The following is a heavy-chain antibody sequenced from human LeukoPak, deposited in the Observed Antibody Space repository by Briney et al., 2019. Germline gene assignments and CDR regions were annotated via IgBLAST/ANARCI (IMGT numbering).Heavy chain of an antibody. CDR3: AELGITMIGGV. CDR2: ISSSGSTI. D-gene: IGHD3-10*02. CDR1: GFTFIDYS. Sequence: GGSLRLSCTASGFTFIDYSMNWVRQAPGKGLEWVSYISSSGSTIYYADSVKGRFTISRDNAKNSLYLQMNSLRAEDTAVYYCAELGITMIGGVWGKGTTVTVSS. J-gene: IGHJ6*03. V-gene: IGHV3-48*04.